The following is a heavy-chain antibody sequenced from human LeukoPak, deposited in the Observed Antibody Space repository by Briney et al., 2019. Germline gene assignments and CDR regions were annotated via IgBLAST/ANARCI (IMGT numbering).Heavy chain of an antibody. V-gene: IGHV4-30-2*01. CDR2: IYHSGST. Sequence: PSETLSLTCTVSGGSISSGGYYWSWIRQPPGKGLEWIGYIYHSGSTYYNPSLKSRVTISVDRSKNQFSLKLSSVTAADTAVYYCARIGTTGALTLDYWGQGTLVTVSS. D-gene: IGHD1-1*01. CDR1: GGSISSGGYY. CDR3: ARIGTTGALTLDY. J-gene: IGHJ4*02.